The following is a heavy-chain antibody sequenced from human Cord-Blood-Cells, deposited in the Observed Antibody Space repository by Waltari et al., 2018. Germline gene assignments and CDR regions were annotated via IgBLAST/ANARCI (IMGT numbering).Heavy chain of an antibody. Sequence: QVQMVQSGAEAKKPGSSVKVSCEASGGIFSSYAISWLRQAPGQGLEWMGGIIPIFGTANYAQKFQGRVTITADESTSTAYMELSSLRSEDTAVYYCARGDVGYCSSTSCYDYWGQGTLVTVSS. CDR2: IIPIFGTA. J-gene: IGHJ4*02. CDR3: ARGDVGYCSSTSCYDY. V-gene: IGHV1-69*01. D-gene: IGHD2-2*01. CDR1: GGIFSSYA.